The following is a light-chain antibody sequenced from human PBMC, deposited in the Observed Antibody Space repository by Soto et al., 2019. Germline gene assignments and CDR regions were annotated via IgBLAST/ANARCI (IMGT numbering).Light chain of an antibody. CDR3: QQYSSSSSGT. J-gene: IGKJ1*01. Sequence: DIQMTQSRSTLSASVVYRFTITCRASQSLNTFLAWYQQKPGKAPKLLIYQASSLESGVPSRFSGSGSGTEFTLTISSLQPDDFATYYCQQYSSSSSGTFGQGTKVDIK. CDR2: QAS. V-gene: IGKV1-5*03. CDR1: QSLNTF.